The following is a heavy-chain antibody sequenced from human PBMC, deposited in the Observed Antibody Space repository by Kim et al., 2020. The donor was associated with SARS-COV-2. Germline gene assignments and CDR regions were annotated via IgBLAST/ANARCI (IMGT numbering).Heavy chain of an antibody. Sequence: SVKVSCKASGGIFSNYAISWVRQAPGQGLEWMGGIIPLFGTGNYAPKFQGRVTITADEFTSTAYMELSSLRSEDTAVYYCARGKDDGSGNYYGYLDYWGQGTLVTVSS. CDR3: ARGKDDGSGNYYGYLDY. J-gene: IGHJ4*02. CDR1: GGIFSNYA. CDR2: IIPLFGTG. V-gene: IGHV1-69*13. D-gene: IGHD3-10*01.